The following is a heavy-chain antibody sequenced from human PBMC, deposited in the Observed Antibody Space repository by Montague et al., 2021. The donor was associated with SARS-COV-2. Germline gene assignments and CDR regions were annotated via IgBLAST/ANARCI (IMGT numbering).Heavy chain of an antibody. J-gene: IGHJ3*02. CDR3: ARGDGVVVAAPYI. Sequence: SETLSLTCDVYGGSFSRYFWSWIRQPPGRGPELIGHISPTGSTRYNPSLDSRVTISLDTSKSRLSLELTSVTVADTAVYYCARGDGVVVAAPYIWGQGTMVTVSS. CDR2: ISPTGST. CDR1: GGSFSRYF. D-gene: IGHD2-15*01. V-gene: IGHV4-34*01.